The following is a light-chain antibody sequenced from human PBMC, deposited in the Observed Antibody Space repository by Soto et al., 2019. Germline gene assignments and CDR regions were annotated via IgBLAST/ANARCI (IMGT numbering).Light chain of an antibody. CDR3: QQYSRYA. V-gene: IGKV1-5*03. Sequence: DVQMTQTPSSLSSSVGDRAILTCRASQSIGNWLAWYQQKTGKAPTLLIYKASSLASGVQTRFSGRWGGRYITLTIRSVPPEDFATYCWQQYSRYAFGHGTRVEIK. CDR1: QSIGNW. CDR2: KAS. J-gene: IGKJ5*01.